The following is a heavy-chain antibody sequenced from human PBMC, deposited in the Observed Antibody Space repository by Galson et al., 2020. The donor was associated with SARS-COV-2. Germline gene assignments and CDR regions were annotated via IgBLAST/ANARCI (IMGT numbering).Heavy chain of an antibody. J-gene: IGHJ4*02. V-gene: IGHV4-59*12. CDR1: GGSISSYY. CDR2: IYYSGST. Sequence: SQTLSLTCTVSGGSISSYYWSWIRQPPGKGLEWIGYIYYSGSTNYNPSLKSRVTISVDTSKNQFSLKLSSVTAADTAVYYCARDNFGFLEWLYSFDYWGQGTLVTVSS. D-gene: IGHD3-3*01. CDR3: ARDNFGFLEWLYSFDY.